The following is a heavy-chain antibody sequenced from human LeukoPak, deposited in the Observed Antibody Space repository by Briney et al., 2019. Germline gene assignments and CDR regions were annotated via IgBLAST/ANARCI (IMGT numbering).Heavy chain of an antibody. V-gene: IGHV3-21*01. CDR2: ISSSSSYI. Sequence: GGSLRLSCAASGFTFSTYSMNWLRLAPGKGLEWVSSISSSSSYIYYADSVKGRFTISRDNAKNSLYLQMNSLRAEDTAVYYCASDSKSIAAAGTIDYWGQGTLVTVSS. D-gene: IGHD6-13*01. CDR3: ASDSKSIAAAGTIDY. CDR1: GFTFSTYS. J-gene: IGHJ4*02.